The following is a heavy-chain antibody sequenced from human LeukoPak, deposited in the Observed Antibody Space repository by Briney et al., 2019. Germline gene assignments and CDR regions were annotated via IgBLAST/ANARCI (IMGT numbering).Heavy chain of an antibody. CDR3: ARVEDYDILTGFDY. D-gene: IGHD3-9*01. V-gene: IGHV3-64*02. J-gene: IGHJ4*02. CDR1: GFTFSDHA. CDR2: ISRNGTRT. Sequence: GGSLRLSCATSGFTFSDHALHWVRQAPGKGLQYVSAISRNGTRTFYADSVKDRFTISRDNSTNTLYLQMGSLRAEDTAVYYCARVEDYDILTGFDYWGQGTLVTVSS.